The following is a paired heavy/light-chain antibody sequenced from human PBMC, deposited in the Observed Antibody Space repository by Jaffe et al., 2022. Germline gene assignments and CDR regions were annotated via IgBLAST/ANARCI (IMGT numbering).Light chain of an antibody. J-gene: IGKJ2*01. Sequence: DIQMTQSPSSLSASLGDRVTITCRPSQNIVSYLSWLQQKPGQAPNLLIYAASTLQSGVPSRFSGSGSGTDFNLTITGVQPEDSAIYYCQQTYSVSYTFGQGTMLEIK. CDR3: QQTYSVSYT. CDR2: AAS. V-gene: IGKV1-39*01. CDR1: QNIVSY.
Heavy chain of an antibody. CDR3: TRVQMAARVDGFPYYFDI. J-gene: IGHJ4*02. Sequence: QVTLRESGPALVKPTQTLTLTCTFSGFSLNTSGMSVSWVRQPPGKALEWLSLIHWDDDKYYSTSLKTRLTISKDTSKNQVVLTMRNMDPDDTATYYCTRVQMAARVDGFPYYFDIWGQGTRVTVSS. D-gene: IGHD6-19*01. V-gene: IGHV2-70*20. CDR1: GFSLNTSGMS. CDR2: IHWDDDK.